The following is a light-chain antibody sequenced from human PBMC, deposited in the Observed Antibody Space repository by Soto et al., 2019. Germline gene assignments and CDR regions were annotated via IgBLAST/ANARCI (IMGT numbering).Light chain of an antibody. CDR2: DAS. Sequence: EIVMTQSPVTLSVSAGERATLSCRASKSVNSNLAWYQQKPGQAPRLLIYDASTRATGIPARFSGSGSGTEFTLTISSLQSEDLAVYYCQQYNNWPPLTFGGGTKVEIK. CDR1: KSVNSN. V-gene: IGKV3-15*01. J-gene: IGKJ4*01. CDR3: QQYNNWPPLT.